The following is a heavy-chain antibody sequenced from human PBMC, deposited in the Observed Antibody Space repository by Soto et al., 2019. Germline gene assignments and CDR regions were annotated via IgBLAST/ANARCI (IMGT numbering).Heavy chain of an antibody. CDR1: GGSISSSSYY. J-gene: IGHJ5*02. CDR2: IYYSGST. D-gene: IGHD3-10*01. CDR3: ARTGEELLWFDNWFDP. V-gene: IGHV4-39*01. Sequence: SETLSLTCTVSGGSISSSSYYWGWIRQPPGKGLEWIGSIYYSGSTYYNPSLKSRVTISVDTSKNQFSLKLSSVTAADTAVYYCARTGEELLWFDNWFDPWGQGTLVTVSS.